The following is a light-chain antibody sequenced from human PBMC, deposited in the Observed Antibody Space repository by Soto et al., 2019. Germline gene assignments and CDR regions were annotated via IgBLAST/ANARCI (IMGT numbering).Light chain of an antibody. CDR3: QAYDYSLTASV. V-gene: IGLV1-40*01. CDR2: GNR. Sequence: QSVLTQPPSVSRAPGQRVTLSCTGNSSNLGAGYDVHWYQQLPGAAPKLVIFGNRNRPSGVPERFSGSKSGTSASLAITGLLAEDDAYYYCQAYDYSLTASVFGGGTKLTVL. CDR1: SSNLGAGYD. J-gene: IGLJ3*02.